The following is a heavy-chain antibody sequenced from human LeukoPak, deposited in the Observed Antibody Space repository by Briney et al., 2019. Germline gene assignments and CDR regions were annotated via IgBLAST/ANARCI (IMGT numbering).Heavy chain of an antibody. V-gene: IGHV4-59*01. CDR1: GGSISNYY. J-gene: IGHJ4*02. CDR3: AREGSYYYGSGSYDY. D-gene: IGHD3-10*01. CDR2: IYYTGNT. Sequence: SETLSLTCTVSGGSISNYYWNWIRQPPGKGLEWIGYIYYTGNTNYNPSLKSRVTISVDTSKNQFSLKLSSVTAADTAVYYCAREGSYYYGSGSYDYWGQGTLVTVSS.